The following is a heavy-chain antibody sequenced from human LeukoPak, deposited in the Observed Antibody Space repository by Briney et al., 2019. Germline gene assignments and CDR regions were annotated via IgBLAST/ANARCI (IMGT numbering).Heavy chain of an antibody. Sequence: GASVKVSCKASGYTFTGYYMHWVRQAPGQGLEWMGWINPNSGGTNYAQKFQGRVTMTRDTSTSTVYMELSSLRSEDTAVYYCARDSLSCPDYWGQGTLVTVSS. CDR1: GYTFTGYY. J-gene: IGHJ4*02. CDR3: ARDSLSCPDY. CDR2: INPNSGGT. V-gene: IGHV1-2*02.